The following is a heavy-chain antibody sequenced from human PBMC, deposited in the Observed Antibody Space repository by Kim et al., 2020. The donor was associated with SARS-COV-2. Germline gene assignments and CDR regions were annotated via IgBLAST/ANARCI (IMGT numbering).Heavy chain of an antibody. V-gene: IGHV7-4-1*02. J-gene: IGHJ3*01. CDR3: AGRCTSGYYDAFDF. CDR1: GYTFSSDV. Sequence: ASVKVSCKASGYTFSSDVMNWVRQAPGQGLEWMGWINTNTGNPTYAQGFTGRFVFSLDTSVSTAYLQISSLKAEDTAVYYCAGRCTSGYYDAFDFWGQGT. CDR2: INTNTGNP. D-gene: IGHD3-22*01.